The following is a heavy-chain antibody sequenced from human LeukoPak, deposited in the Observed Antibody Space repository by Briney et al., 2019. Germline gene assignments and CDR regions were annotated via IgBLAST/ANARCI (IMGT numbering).Heavy chain of an antibody. CDR2: INHSGST. CDR3: ARRGPRDYYGSGSYYKSTPFDY. V-gene: IGHV4-34*01. D-gene: IGHD3-10*01. Sequence: SETLSLTCAVYGGSFSGYYWSWIRQPPGKGLEWIGEINHSGSTNYNPSLKSRVTISVDTSKNQFSLKLSSVTAADTAVYYCARRGPRDYYGSGSYYKSTPFDYWGQGTLVTVSS. CDR1: GGSFSGYY. J-gene: IGHJ4*02.